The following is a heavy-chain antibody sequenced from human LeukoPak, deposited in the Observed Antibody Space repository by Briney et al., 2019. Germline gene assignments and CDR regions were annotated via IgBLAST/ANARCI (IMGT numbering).Heavy chain of an antibody. CDR2: ISPSGGST. Sequence: ASVKVSCKASGYTFTNYYVHWVRQAPGQGLEWMGIISPSGGSTGYAQKFQGRVTMTRDTSTSTVHMELSSLRSEDTAMYYCARGGYYDNNRIDSWGQGTLVTVSS. J-gene: IGHJ4*02. CDR1: GYTFTNYY. D-gene: IGHD3-16*01. CDR3: ARGGYYDNNRIDS. V-gene: IGHV1-46*01.